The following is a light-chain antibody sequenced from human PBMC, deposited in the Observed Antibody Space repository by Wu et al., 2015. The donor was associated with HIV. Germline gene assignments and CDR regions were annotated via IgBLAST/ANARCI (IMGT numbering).Light chain of an antibody. J-gene: IGKJ5*01. CDR1: QSVSSS. CDR3: QQYDTSIT. V-gene: IGKV3D-15*01. Sequence: EIVMTQSPATLSVSPGERTTLSCRASQSVSSSLAWYQQKPGQAPRLLIYGASHRATGIPDRLSGSGSGTDFTLTISRLEAEDFAVYYCQQYDTSITFGQGTRLDIK. CDR2: GAS.